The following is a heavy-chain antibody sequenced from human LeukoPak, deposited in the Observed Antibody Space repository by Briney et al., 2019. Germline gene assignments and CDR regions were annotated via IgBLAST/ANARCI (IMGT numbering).Heavy chain of an antibody. D-gene: IGHD6-13*01. CDR3: AKFSGSWYGGQIDY. V-gene: IGHV3-30*02. J-gene: IGHJ4*02. CDR1: GFTFSSYG. Sequence: GGSLRLSCAASGFTFSSYGMHWVRQAPGKGLEWVAFIRYDGSNKYYADSVKGRFTISRDNSKNTLYLQMNSLRAEDTAVYYCAKFSGSWYGGQIDYWGQGTQVTVSS. CDR2: IRYDGSNK.